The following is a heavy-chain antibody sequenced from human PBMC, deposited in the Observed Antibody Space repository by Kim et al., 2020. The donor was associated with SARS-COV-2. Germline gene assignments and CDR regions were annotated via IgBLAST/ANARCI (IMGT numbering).Heavy chain of an antibody. D-gene: IGHD3-10*01. V-gene: IGHV3-74*01. CDR2: ST. J-gene: IGHJ4*02. Sequence: STGYADSVKGRLTISRDNAKNTLYLQMNSLRLEDTAVYYCARGYGSGTNYWGQGTLVTVST. CDR3: ARGYGSGTNY.